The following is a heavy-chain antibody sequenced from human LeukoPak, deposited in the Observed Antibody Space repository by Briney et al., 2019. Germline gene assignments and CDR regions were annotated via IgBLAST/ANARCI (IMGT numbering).Heavy chain of an antibody. CDR1: GGSISSGGYY. CDR3: ARTGVVITDPFDY. Sequence: SETLSLTCTVSGGSISSGGYYWSWIRQHPGKGLEWIGYIYYSGGTYYNPSLKSRVTISVDTSKNQFSLKLSSVTAADTAVYYCARTGVVITDPFDYWGQGTLVTVSS. D-gene: IGHD3-22*01. CDR2: IYYSGGT. J-gene: IGHJ4*02. V-gene: IGHV4-31*03.